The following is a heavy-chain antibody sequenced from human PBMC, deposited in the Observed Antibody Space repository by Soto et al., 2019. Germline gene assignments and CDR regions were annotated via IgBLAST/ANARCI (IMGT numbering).Heavy chain of an antibody. CDR1: GDSIINYY. Sequence: SETLSITCTVSGDSIINYYWSWIRQPPGKGLEWIGYIYYSGKTNYNPSLKSRVTISVDTSKNQFSLKLTSVTAADTAVYYCARDRAYYDSNGLYFDYWGQGTLVTVSS. J-gene: IGHJ4*02. V-gene: IGHV4-59*01. CDR3: ARDRAYYDSNGLYFDY. D-gene: IGHD3-22*01. CDR2: IYYSGKT.